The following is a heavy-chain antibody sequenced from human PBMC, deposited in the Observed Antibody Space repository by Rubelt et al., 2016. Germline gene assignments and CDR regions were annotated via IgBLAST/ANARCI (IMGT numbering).Heavy chain of an antibody. CDR1: GYTFTGYY. V-gene: IGHV1-2*06. D-gene: IGHD6-19*01. Sequence: QVQLVQSGAEVKKPGASVKVSCKASGYTFTGYYMHWVRQAPGQGLEWVGRINPNSGGTNYAQNCQGRVTLTRGPSITTAYMELSRLRSEDTAVFYCARESSSGWYIDYWGQGTLVTVSS. CDR3: ARESSSGWYIDY. J-gene: IGHJ4*02. CDR2: INPNSGGT.